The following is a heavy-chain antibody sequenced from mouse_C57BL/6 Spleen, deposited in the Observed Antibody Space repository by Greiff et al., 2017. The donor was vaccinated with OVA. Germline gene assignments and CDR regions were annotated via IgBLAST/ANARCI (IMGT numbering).Heavy chain of an antibody. Sequence: VQLQQPGAELVMPGASVKLSCKASGYTFTSYWMHWVKKRPGQGLEWIGEIDPSDSYTNYNQKFKGKSTLTVDKSSSTAYMQLSSLTSEDSAVYYCARNYGNAWFAYWGQGTLVTVSA. V-gene: IGHV1-69*01. J-gene: IGHJ3*01. CDR1: GYTFTSYW. CDR3: ARNYGNAWFAY. D-gene: IGHD2-1*01. CDR2: IDPSDSYT.